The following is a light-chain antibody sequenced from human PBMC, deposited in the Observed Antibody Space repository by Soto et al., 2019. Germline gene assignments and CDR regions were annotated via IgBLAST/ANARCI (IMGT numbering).Light chain of an antibody. Sequence: QSALTQPASVSGSPGQSITISCNGTSSDVGGYNCVSWYQQHPGKAPKLMIYDVSNRPSGVSNRFSGSKSGNTASLTISGLQAEDEADYYCSSYTSSSTVVFGGGTQLTVL. J-gene: IGLJ2*01. CDR1: SSDVGGYNC. V-gene: IGLV2-14*01. CDR3: SSYTSSSTVV. CDR2: DVS.